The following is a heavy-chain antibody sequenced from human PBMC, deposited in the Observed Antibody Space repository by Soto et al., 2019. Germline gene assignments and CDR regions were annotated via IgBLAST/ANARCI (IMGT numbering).Heavy chain of an antibody. CDR2: LSASGSGS. Sequence: GGSLRLSCTTSRSSLNTYVMTWVRRAPGKGLEWVSTLSASGSGSYYAESVKGRFTVSRDNSKNSLYLQMNSLRAEDTAVYYCASEILNFDPWGQGTLVTVSS. J-gene: IGHJ5*02. V-gene: IGHV3-23*01. CDR1: RSSLNTYV. CDR3: ASEILNFDP.